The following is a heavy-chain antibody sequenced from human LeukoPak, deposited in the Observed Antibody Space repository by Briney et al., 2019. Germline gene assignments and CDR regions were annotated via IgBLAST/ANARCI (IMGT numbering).Heavy chain of an antibody. D-gene: IGHD6-13*01. Sequence: SETLSLTCTVSGGSISSYYWSWIRQPPGKGLEWIGYIYYSGSTNYNPSLKSRVTISVDTSKNQFSLKLSSVTAADTAVYYCARGLIAAAGISWFDPWGQGTLVTVSS. CDR3: ARGLIAAAGISWFDP. CDR1: GGSISSYY. CDR2: IYYSGST. J-gene: IGHJ5*02. V-gene: IGHV4-59*12.